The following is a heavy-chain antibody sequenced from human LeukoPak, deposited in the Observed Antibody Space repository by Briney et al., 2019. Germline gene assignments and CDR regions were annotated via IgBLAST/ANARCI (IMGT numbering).Heavy chain of an antibody. V-gene: IGHV3-23*01. CDR2: ILGSGGGT. CDR1: GFTFSTYV. J-gene: IGHJ6*02. CDR3: ATTPGAYYYYHMDV. D-gene: IGHD3-10*01. Sequence: PGGSLRLSCAASGFTFSTYVMTWVRHAPGKGLEWVSAILGSGGGTYYTDSVKGRFTISRDNSKNTLYLQMNSLRAEDTAVYYCATTPGAYYYYHMDVWGQGTTVTVSS.